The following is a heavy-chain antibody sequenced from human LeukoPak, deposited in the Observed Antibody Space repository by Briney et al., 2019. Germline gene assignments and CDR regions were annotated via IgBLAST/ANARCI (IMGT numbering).Heavy chain of an antibody. CDR1: GFTFSSYG. V-gene: IGHV3-30*18. CDR3: AKGGGSGWGIFDY. Sequence: GGSLRLSCAASGFTFSSYGMHWVRQAPGKGLEWVAVISYDGSNKYYADSVKGRFTISRDNSKNTLYLQMNSLRAEDTAVYYCAKGGGSGWGIFDYWGQGTLVTVSS. J-gene: IGHJ4*02. D-gene: IGHD6-19*01. CDR2: ISYDGSNK.